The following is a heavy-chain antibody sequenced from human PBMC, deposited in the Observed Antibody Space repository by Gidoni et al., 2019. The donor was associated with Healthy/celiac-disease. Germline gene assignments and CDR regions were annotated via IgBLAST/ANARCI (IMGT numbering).Heavy chain of an antibody. J-gene: IGHJ5*02. CDR3: ARHPLYCSSTSCHTKRNWFDP. Sequence: STYYNPSLKSRVTISVDTSKNQFSLKLSSVTAADTAVYYCARHPLYCSSTSCHTKRNWFDPWGQGTLVTVSS. CDR2: ST. D-gene: IGHD2-2*01. V-gene: IGHV4-39*01.